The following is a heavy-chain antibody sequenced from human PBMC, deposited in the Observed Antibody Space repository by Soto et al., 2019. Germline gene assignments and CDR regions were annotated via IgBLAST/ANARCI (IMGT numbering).Heavy chain of an antibody. V-gene: IGHV4-59*01. CDR1: GGSISSYY. D-gene: IGHD5-12*01. Sequence: SETLSLTCTVSGGSISSYYWSWLRQPPGKGLEWIGYIYYSGSTNYNPSLKSRVTISVDTSKNQFSLKLSSVTAADTAVYYCATGGVATKGDFDYWGQGTLVTVSS. J-gene: IGHJ4*02. CDR2: IYYSGST. CDR3: ATGGVATKGDFDY.